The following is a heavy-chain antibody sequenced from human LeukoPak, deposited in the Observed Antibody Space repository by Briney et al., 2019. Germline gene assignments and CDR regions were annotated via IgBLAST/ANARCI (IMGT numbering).Heavy chain of an antibody. J-gene: IGHJ4*02. CDR3: ARLRVGSGYSYGYPYYFDY. CDR1: GYSFTIYW. D-gene: IGHD5-18*01. CDR2: IYPGDSDT. Sequence: GESLKISCKGSGYSFTIYWIGWVRQMPGKGLEWMGIIYPGDSDTRYSPSFQGQVTISADKSISTAYLQWSSLKASDTAMYYCARLRVGSGYSYGYPYYFDYWGQGTLVTVSS. V-gene: IGHV5-51*01.